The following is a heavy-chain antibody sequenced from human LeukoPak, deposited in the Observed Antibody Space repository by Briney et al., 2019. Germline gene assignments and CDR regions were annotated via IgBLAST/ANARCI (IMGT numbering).Heavy chain of an antibody. CDR2: ISYSGST. V-gene: IGHV4-30-4*01. CDR1: RGSISRGNYY. D-gene: IGHD5-24*01. Sequence: PSETLSLTCTVSRGSISRGNYYWNWIRQPPGEGLEWIGYISYSGSTHYNAALKSRVTISVDTSKNQFSLKLTSVTAADTAVYYCARGGEGYNYATWGQGTLVTVSS. J-gene: IGHJ5*02. CDR3: ARGGEGYNYAT.